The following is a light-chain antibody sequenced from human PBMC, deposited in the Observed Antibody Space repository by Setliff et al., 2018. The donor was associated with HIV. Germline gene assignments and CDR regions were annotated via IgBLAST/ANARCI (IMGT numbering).Light chain of an antibody. CDR3: CSNTGSNTYV. V-gene: IGLV2-23*01. Sequence: QSVLTQPVSVSGSPGQSITISCTGTSSDIGRYNLVSWYQQYPGKAPKLMIYQATKRPSGVSNRFSGSKSGNTASLTISGLQAEDEADYYCCSNTGSNTYVFGSGTKV. CDR2: QAT. J-gene: IGLJ1*01. CDR1: SSDIGRYNL.